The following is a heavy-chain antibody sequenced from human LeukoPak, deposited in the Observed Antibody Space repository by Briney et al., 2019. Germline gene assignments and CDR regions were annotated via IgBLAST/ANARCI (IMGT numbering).Heavy chain of an antibody. V-gene: IGHV3-7*01. CDR1: GFTFSTYW. J-gene: IGHJ4*02. Sequence: GGSLRLSCAASGFTFSTYWMSWVRQAPGKGLELVANIKQDGSEKYYVDSVKGRFTISRDNNAKNSLYLQLNSLRADDTAVYYCARHQRRLDYCGQGALVTVSS. CDR3: ARHQRRLDY. D-gene: IGHD6-25*01. CDR2: IKQDGSEK.